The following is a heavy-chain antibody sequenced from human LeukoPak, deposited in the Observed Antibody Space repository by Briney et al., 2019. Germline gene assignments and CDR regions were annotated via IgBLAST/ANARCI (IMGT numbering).Heavy chain of an antibody. V-gene: IGHV3-30*18. CDR3: AKAAGSD. D-gene: IGHD6-19*01. J-gene: IGHJ4*02. Sequence: PGGSLRLSCAASGFTFSSYGMHWVRQAPGKGLEWVAVISYDGSNKYYADSVKGRFTISRDNSKNTLYLQMNSLRAEDTAVYYCAKAAGSDWGQGTLVTVSS. CDR2: ISYDGSNK. CDR1: GFTFSSYG.